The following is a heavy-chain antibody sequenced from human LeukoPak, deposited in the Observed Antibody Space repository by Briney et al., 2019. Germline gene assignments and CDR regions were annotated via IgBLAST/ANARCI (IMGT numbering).Heavy chain of an antibody. CDR3: ARSPYYDFWSGYGGAYGMDV. V-gene: IGHV4-59*01. D-gene: IGHD3-3*01. CDR1: GGSISSYY. CDR2: IYYSGST. J-gene: IGHJ6*02. Sequence: SETLSLTCTVSGGSISSYYWSWIRQPPGKGLEWIGYIYYSGSTNYNPSLKSRVTISVDTSKNQFSLKLSSVTAADTAVYYCARSPYYDFWSGYGGAYGMDVWGRGTTVTVSS.